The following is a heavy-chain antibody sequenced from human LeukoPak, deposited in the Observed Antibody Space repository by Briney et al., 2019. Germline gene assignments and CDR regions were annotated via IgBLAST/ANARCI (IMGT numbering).Heavy chain of an antibody. V-gene: IGHV4-4*07. J-gene: IGHJ6*02. Sequence: PSETLSLTCTVSGGSISSYYWSWIRQPAGKGLEWIGRIYTSGSTNYNPSLKSRVTMSVDTSKNQFSLKLSSVTAADTAVYYCARVTTTVRYHYYGMDVWGQGTTVTVSS. CDR3: ARVTTTVRYHYYGMDV. CDR2: IYTSGST. CDR1: GGSISSYY. D-gene: IGHD4-4*01.